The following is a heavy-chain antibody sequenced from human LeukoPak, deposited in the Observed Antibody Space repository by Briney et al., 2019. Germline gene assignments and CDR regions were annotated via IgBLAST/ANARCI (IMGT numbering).Heavy chain of an antibody. V-gene: IGHV1-2*02. CDR2: IYPNSGGI. CDR3: ARDAAFGGVIVT. J-gene: IGHJ5*02. Sequence: ASVKASCKASGYTFNGYYMHWVRQAPGQGLEWMGWIYPNSGGIYYAQKFRGRVTMTSDTSISTAYMELSRLRSDDTAVYYCARDAAFGGVIVTWGQGTLVTVSS. D-gene: IGHD3-16*02. CDR1: GYTFNGYY.